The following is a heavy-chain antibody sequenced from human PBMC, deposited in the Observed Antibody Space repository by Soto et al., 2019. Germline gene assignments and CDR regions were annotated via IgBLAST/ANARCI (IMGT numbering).Heavy chain of an antibody. J-gene: IGHJ4*02. Sequence: EVQLAESGGGLVQPEGSLRLSCAASGFTFSDYYMDWVRQAPGKGLEWVGRVRNKVNSYTTEYAASVKGRFTVSRDDSRNSLYLQMNSLKTGDTAMYYCSRAGILTTPYYTDYWGLGTLVTVSS. D-gene: IGHD2-21*01. V-gene: IGHV3-72*01. CDR3: SRAGILTTPYYTDY. CDR1: GFTFSDYY. CDR2: VRNKVNSYTT.